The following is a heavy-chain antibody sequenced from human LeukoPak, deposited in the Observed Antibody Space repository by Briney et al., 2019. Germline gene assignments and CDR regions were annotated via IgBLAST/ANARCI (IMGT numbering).Heavy chain of an antibody. CDR3: ARFEREIREVFDY. Sequence: SETLSLTCTVSGGSISSYYWSWIRQPPGKGLEWIGYIYYSGSTNYNPSLKSRVTISVDTSKNQFSLKLSSVTAADTAVYYCARFEREIREVFDYWGPGILVTVSA. CDR1: GGSISSYY. V-gene: IGHV4-59*01. J-gene: IGHJ4*02. CDR2: IYYSGST. D-gene: IGHD3-9*01.